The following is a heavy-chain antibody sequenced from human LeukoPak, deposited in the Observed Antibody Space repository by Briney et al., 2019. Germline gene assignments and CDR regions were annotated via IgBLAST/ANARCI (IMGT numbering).Heavy chain of an antibody. J-gene: IGHJ4*02. V-gene: IGHV4-30-2*01. CDR3: ARGMIVVVPADPTAMVKGGYFDY. Sequence: SQTLSLTCAVSGGSIXXXGYSWSWIRQXPGXXXXXXXXIYHSGXTYYNPSLKSRVTISVDRSKSQFSLKLSSVTAADTAVYYCARGMIVVVPADPTAMVKGGYFDYWGQGTLVTVSS. CDR2: IYHSGXT. CDR1: GGSIXXXGYS. D-gene: IGHD2-2*01.